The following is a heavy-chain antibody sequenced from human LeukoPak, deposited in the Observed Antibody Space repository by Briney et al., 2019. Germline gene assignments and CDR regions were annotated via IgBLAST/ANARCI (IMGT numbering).Heavy chain of an antibody. Sequence: ASVKVSCKASGYTFTSYYMHWVRQAPGQGLEWMGWISAYNGNTNYAQKLQGRVTMTTDTSTSTAYMELRSLRSDDTAVYYCARNAYYYDSSGYPLVGDFDYWGQGTLVTVSS. CDR1: GYTFTSYY. D-gene: IGHD3-22*01. J-gene: IGHJ4*02. V-gene: IGHV1-18*04. CDR2: ISAYNGNT. CDR3: ARNAYYYDSSGYPLVGDFDY.